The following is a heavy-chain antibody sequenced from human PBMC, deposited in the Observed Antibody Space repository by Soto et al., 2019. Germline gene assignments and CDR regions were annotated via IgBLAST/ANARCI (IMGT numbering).Heavy chain of an antibody. V-gene: IGHV4-39*01. CDR2: IYYSGST. Sequence: PSETLSLTCTVSGGSISSSSYYWGWIRQPPGKGLEWIGSIYYSGSTYYNPSLKSRVTISVDTSKNQFSLKLSSVTAADTAVYYCHINYGDYHYYGMDVWGQGTTVTVSS. CDR3: HINYGDYHYYGMDV. D-gene: IGHD4-17*01. CDR1: GGSISSSSYY. J-gene: IGHJ6*02.